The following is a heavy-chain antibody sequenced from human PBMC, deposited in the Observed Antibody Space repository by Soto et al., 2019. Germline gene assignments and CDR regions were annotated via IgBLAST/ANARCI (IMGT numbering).Heavy chain of an antibody. D-gene: IGHD3-22*01. CDR1: GFTFSTYA. J-gene: IGHJ4*02. Sequence: GGSLRLSCAASGFTFSTYAMAWVRQAPGKGLEWVSGVSASGLNTDYADPVKGRFYISRDHSKDTLYLHMNSLKTEDTAVYYCTTGLSNGYYNFDYWGQGTPVTVSS. V-gene: IGHV3-23*01. CDR2: VSASGLNT. CDR3: TTGLSNGYYNFDY.